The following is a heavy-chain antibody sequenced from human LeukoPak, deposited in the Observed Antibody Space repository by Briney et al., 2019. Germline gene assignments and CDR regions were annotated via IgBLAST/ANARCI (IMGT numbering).Heavy chain of an antibody. J-gene: IGHJ4*02. CDR3: TRVGYFDWLLSDYFDY. V-gene: IGHV3-49*04. CDR1: GFTFGDYA. D-gene: IGHD3-9*01. CDR2: IRSKAYGGIT. Sequence: GGSLRLSCTASGFTFGDYAMSWVRQAPGKGLEWVGFIRSKAYGGITEYAASVKGRFTISRDDSKSIAYLQMNSLKTEDTAVYYCTRVGYFDWLLSDYFDYWGQGTLVTVSS.